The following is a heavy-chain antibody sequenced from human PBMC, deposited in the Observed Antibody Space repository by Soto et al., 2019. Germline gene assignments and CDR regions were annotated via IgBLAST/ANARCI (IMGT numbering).Heavy chain of an antibody. CDR3: ANGYCSGGSCLRHGYFQH. J-gene: IGHJ1*01. D-gene: IGHD2-15*01. Sequence: GGSLRLSCAASGFTFSSYGMHWVRQAPGKGLEWVAVISYDGSNKYYADSVKGRFTISRDNSKNTLYLQMNSLRAEDTAVYYCANGYCSGGSCLRHGYFQHWGQGTLVTVSS. CDR2: ISYDGSNK. CDR1: GFTFSSYG. V-gene: IGHV3-30*18.